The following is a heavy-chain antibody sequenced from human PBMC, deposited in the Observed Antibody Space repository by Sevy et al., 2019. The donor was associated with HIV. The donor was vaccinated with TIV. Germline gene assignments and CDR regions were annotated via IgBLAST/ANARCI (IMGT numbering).Heavy chain of an antibody. CDR2: IYAGGTA. CDR1: GFDIRSNY. Sequence: GGSLRLSCVVSGFDIRSNYMSWVRQAPGKGLEWVSHIYAGGTAYYADSVKGRFTFSRDDSKNPGSLQMRSLRVEDSAVYYCASEYCSRGSCFFDYWGQGIQVTVSS. CDR3: ASEYCSRGSCFFDY. J-gene: IGHJ4*02. D-gene: IGHD2-15*01. V-gene: IGHV3-53*01.